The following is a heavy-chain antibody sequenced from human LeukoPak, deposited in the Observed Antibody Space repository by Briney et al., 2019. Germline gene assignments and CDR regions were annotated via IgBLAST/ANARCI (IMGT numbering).Heavy chain of an antibody. CDR3: ARGDILTGYYLGAFDI. V-gene: IGHV4-59*01. J-gene: IGHJ3*02. CDR1: GGSISSYY. CDR2: IYYSGST. Sequence: SETLSLTCTVSGGSISSYYWSWIRQPPGKGLEWIGYIYYSGSTNYNPSLKSRVTISVDTSKNQFSLKLSSVTAADTAVYYCARGDILTGYYLGAFDIWGQGTMVTVSS. D-gene: IGHD3-9*01.